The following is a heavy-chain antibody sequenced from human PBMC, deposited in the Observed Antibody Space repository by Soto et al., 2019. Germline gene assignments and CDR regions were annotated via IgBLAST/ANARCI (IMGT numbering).Heavy chain of an antibody. D-gene: IGHD2-2*03. CDR3: ARELLDDPTPYYYYGMDV. CDR2: ISYDGSNK. J-gene: IGHJ6*02. CDR1: GFTFSSYA. Sequence: GGSLSLCCAASGFTFSSYAMHWVRPAPGKGLEWVAVISYDGSNKYYADSVKGRFTISRDNSKNTLYLQMNSLRAEDTAVYYCARELLDDPTPYYYYGMDVWGQGTTVTVSS. V-gene: IGHV3-30-3*01.